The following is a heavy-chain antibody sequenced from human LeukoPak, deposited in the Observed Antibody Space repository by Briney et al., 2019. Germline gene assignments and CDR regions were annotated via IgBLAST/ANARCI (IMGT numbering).Heavy chain of an antibody. J-gene: IGHJ4*02. Sequence: SVKVSCKASGGTFRSYAISWVRQPPGQGLEWMGRIIPILGIANYAQKFQGRVTITADKSTSTAYMELSSLRSEDTAVYYCARGRLIAAPGNYYFDYWGQGTLVTASS. CDR1: GGTFRSYA. V-gene: IGHV1-69*04. CDR2: IIPILGIA. D-gene: IGHD6-13*01. CDR3: ARGRLIAAPGNYYFDY.